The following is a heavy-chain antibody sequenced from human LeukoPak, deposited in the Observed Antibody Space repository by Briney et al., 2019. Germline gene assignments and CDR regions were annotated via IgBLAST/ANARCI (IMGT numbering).Heavy chain of an antibody. D-gene: IGHD1-1*01. V-gene: IGHV4-34*01. CDR3: ARGPNLQYYYGMDV. CDR1: GGSFSGYY. Sequence: SSETLSLTCAVYGGSFSGYYWSWIRQPPGKGLEWIGEINHSGSTNYNPSLKSRVTISVDASQNQFSLKLSSVTAADTAVYYCARGPNLQYYYGMDVWGQGTTVTVSS. CDR2: INHSGST. J-gene: IGHJ6*02.